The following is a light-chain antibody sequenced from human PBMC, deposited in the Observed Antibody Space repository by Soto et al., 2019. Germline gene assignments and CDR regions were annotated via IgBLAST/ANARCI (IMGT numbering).Light chain of an antibody. V-gene: IGKV3-11*01. CDR2: DAS. CDR3: QQRSNWPPIT. Sequence: LTQSPATLSLSPGERATLSCRASQSVSRYLAWYQQKPGQAPRLLIYDASNRATGIPDRFSGSGSGTDFTLTISRLEPEDFAAYYCQQRSNWPPITVGQGTRLEI. J-gene: IGKJ5*01. CDR1: QSVSRY.